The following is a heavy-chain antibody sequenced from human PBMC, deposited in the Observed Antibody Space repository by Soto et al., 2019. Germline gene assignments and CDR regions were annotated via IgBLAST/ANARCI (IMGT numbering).Heavy chain of an antibody. CDR3: ARGRDCISTSCYLGFDP. CDR2: IYYSGST. J-gene: IGHJ5*02. Sequence: PSETLSLTCTVSGGSVSGGSYYWSWIRQHPGKGPEWIGYIYYSGSTYYNPSLKSRVTISVDTSKNQFSLKLSSVTAADTAVYYCARGRDCISTSCYLGFDPWGQGTLVTVSS. D-gene: IGHD2-2*01. CDR1: GGSVSGGSYY. V-gene: IGHV4-31*03.